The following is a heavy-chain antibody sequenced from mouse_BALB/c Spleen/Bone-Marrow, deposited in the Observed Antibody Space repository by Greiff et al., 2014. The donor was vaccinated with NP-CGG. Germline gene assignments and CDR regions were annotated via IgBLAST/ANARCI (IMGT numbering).Heavy chain of an antibody. Sequence: VQLQQSGAELARPGASVKMSCKASGYTFTSFTIHWVKQRPGQGLEWIGYINPSSGYTNYNQNFKDKATLTADKSASTAYMQLTSLTSEDSAVYYCARRDYGPCYALDYWGQGTSVTVSS. D-gene: IGHD1-2*01. CDR1: GYTFTSFT. J-gene: IGHJ4*01. CDR2: INPSSGYT. V-gene: IGHV1-4*01. CDR3: ARRDYGPCYALDY.